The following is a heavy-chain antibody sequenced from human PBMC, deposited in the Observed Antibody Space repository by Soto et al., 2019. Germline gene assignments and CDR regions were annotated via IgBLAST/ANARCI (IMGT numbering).Heavy chain of an antibody. Sequence: SETLSLTCTVSGGSISSNFYYWGWIRQPPGKGLQWIGNIYYRGSTNYNPSLKSPVTISVDTSKNQFSLKLSSVTAADTAVYYCARHNYGSGSTYFDHWGQGTLVTVSS. CDR1: GGSISSNFYY. D-gene: IGHD3-10*01. J-gene: IGHJ4*02. V-gene: IGHV4-39*01. CDR2: IYYRGST. CDR3: ARHNYGSGSTYFDH.